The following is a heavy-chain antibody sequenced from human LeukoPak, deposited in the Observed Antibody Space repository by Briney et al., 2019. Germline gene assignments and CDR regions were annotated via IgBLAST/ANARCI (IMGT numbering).Heavy chain of an antibody. D-gene: IGHD4-17*01. V-gene: IGHV1-69*05. CDR3: ARDYGDYFSPLDY. CDR1: GGTFSSYA. J-gene: IGHJ4*02. CDR2: IIPIFGTA. Sequence: SVKVSCKASGGTFSSYAISWVRQAPGQGLEWMGRIIPIFGTANYAQKFQGRVTITTDESTSTAYMELSSLRSEDTAVYYCARDYGDYFSPLDYWGQGTLVTVS.